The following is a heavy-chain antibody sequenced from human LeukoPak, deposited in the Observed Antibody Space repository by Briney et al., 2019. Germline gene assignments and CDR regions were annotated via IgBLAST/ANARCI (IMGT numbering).Heavy chain of an antibody. V-gene: IGHV4-38-2*02. CDR1: GYSISSGYY. D-gene: IGHD3-9*01. CDR3: ARDGNLGNDYDILTGYYPSWWFDP. J-gene: IGHJ5*02. Sequence: TSETLSLTCTVSGYSISSGYYWGWIRQPPGKGLEWIGSIDHSGSTYYNPSLKSRVTISVDTSKNQFSLKLSSVTAADTAVYYCARDGNLGNDYDILTGYYPSWWFDPWGQGTLITVSS. CDR2: IDHSGST.